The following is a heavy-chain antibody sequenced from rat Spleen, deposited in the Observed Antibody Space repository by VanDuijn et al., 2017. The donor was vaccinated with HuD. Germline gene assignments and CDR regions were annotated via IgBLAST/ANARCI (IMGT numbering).Heavy chain of an antibody. D-gene: IGHD5-1*01. CDR1: GFSLTDYS. CDR2: MWSGGST. Sequence: VQMKESGPGLVQPSQTLSLTCTVSGFSLTDYSVHWVRQPPGEVLEWMGVMWSGGSTAYNSALKSRLSISRDTSKSQVFLKMNSLQTEDTAIYFCTRASTGAGSWYFDFWGPGTMVTVSS. CDR3: TRASTGAGSWYFDF. V-gene: IGHV2S63*01. J-gene: IGHJ1*01.